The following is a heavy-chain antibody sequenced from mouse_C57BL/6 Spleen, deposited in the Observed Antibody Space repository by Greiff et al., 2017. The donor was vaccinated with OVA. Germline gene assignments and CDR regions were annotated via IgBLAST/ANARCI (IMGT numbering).Heavy chain of an antibody. CDR1: GYTFTSYW. CDR2: IYPSDSET. Sequence: VQLQQPGAELVRPGSSVKLSCKASGYTFTSYWMDWVKQRPGQGLEWIGNIYPSDSETPYNQKFKDKATLTVDKSSSTAYMQLSSLTSEDSAVYYCAREGTGLDYWGQGTTLTVSS. D-gene: IGHD4-1*01. J-gene: IGHJ2*01. V-gene: IGHV1-61*01. CDR3: AREGTGLDY.